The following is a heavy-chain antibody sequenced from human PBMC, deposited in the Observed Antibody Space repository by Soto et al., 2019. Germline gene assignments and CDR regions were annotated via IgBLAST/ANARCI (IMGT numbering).Heavy chain of an antibody. CDR3: AEAGRFLEAGGP. J-gene: IGHJ5*02. Sequence: GASVKVSCKASGGTFSSYAISWVRQAPGQVLEWMGGIIPIFFTANYAQKFQGRVTIPADEPTSTAYMELSSLRSEDTAVYYCAEAGRFLEAGGPWGQGTLVTVSS. CDR2: IIPIFFTA. D-gene: IGHD3-3*01. CDR1: GGTFSSYA. V-gene: IGHV1-69*01.